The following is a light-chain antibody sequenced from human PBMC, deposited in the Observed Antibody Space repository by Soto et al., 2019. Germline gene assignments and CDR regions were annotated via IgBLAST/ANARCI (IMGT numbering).Light chain of an antibody. CDR3: CSYAGSYIPYV. J-gene: IGLJ1*01. V-gene: IGLV2-11*01. CDR2: DVS. CDR1: SSDVGRYNY. Sequence: QSVLTQPASVSGSPGQSITISCTGTSSDVGRYNYVSWYQQHPGKAPKLMIYDVSKRPSGVPDRFSGSKSGNTASLTISGLQAEDEADYYCCSYAGSYIPYVFGTGTKVTVL.